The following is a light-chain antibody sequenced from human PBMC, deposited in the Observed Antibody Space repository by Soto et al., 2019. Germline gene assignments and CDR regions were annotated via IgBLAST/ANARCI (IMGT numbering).Light chain of an antibody. CDR3: QSYDSSLIGVV. Sequence: QSVLTQPPSVSGAPGQRVTISCTGSSSNIGAGYDVHWYQQLPGTAPKLLIYGNSNRPSGVPDRFSGSKSGTSASLAITGLQAEDEADYSCQSYDSSLIGVVFGGGTKLTVL. V-gene: IGLV1-40*01. CDR2: GNS. CDR1: SSNIGAGYD. J-gene: IGLJ2*01.